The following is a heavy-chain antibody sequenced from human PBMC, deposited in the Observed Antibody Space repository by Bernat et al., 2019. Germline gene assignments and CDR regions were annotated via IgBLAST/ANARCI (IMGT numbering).Heavy chain of an antibody. CDR3: ARRLSSSWDY. J-gene: IGHJ4*02. V-gene: IGHV3-21*05. D-gene: IGHD6-13*01. CDR1: GFTFSSYS. CDR2: ISSSSSYI. Sequence: EVQLVESGGGLVKPGGSLRLSCAASGFTFSSYSMNWVRQAPGKGLEWVSYISSSSSYIYYADSVKGRFTISRDNAKNSLYLQMNSLRAEDTAVYYCARRLSSSWDYWGQGTLVTVSS.